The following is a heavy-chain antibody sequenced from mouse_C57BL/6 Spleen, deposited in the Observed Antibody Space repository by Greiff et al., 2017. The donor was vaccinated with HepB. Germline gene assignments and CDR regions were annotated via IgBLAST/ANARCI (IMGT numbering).Heavy chain of an antibody. CDR2: INPNNGGT. D-gene: IGHD2-3*01. CDR1: GYTFNDYN. CDR3: ARMGGRPYAMDY. V-gene: IGHV1-18*01. Sequence: EVQLQQSGPELVKPGASVKIPCKASGYTFNDYNMDWVKQSHGKSLEWIGDINPNNGGTIYNQKFKGKATLTVDKSSSTAYMELRSLTSEDTAVYYCARMGGRPYAMDYWGQGTSVTVSS. J-gene: IGHJ4*01.